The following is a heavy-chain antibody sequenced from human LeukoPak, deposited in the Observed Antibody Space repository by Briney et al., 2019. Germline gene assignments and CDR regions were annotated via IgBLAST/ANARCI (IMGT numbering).Heavy chain of an antibody. V-gene: IGHV1-69*06. Sequence: SVKVSCKASGGTFSSYAISWVRQAPGQGLEWMGGIIPTFGTANYAQKFQGRVTITADKSTSTAYMELSSLRSEDTAVYYCARGALYPPDAFDIWGQGTMVTVSS. CDR1: GGTFSSYA. D-gene: IGHD3-3*01. CDR2: IIPTFGTA. CDR3: ARGALYPPDAFDI. J-gene: IGHJ3*02.